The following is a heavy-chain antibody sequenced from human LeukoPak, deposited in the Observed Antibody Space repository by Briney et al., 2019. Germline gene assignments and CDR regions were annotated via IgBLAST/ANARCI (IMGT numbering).Heavy chain of an antibody. CDR2: MNPNSGNT. V-gene: IGHV1-8*01. Sequence: ASVKVSCKASGYTFTSYDINWVRQATGQGLEWMGWMNPNSGNTGYAQKFQGRVTMTGNTSISTAYMELSSLRSEDTAVHYCAREDGYCSGGSCYDYYGMDVWGQGTTVTVSS. J-gene: IGHJ6*02. CDR3: AREDGYCSGGSCYDYYGMDV. CDR1: GYTFTSYD. D-gene: IGHD2-15*01.